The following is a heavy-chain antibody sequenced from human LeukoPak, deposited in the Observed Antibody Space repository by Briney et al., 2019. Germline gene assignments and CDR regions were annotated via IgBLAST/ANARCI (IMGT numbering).Heavy chain of an antibody. CDR2: IVPMFGAA. J-gene: IGHJ4*02. CDR3: GTLGNADGAY. D-gene: IGHD4/OR15-4a*01. V-gene: IGHV1-69*01. Sequence: ASVKVSCRASGDTFSTYSISWVRQAPGEGLGWMGGIVPMFGAANYAQKFQGRVTITADESTSTTYMEPGSLRSEDTAFYYCGTLGNADGAYWGQGTLVTVSS. CDR1: GDTFSTYS.